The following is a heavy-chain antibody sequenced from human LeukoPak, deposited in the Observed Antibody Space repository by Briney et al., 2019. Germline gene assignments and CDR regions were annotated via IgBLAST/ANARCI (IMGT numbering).Heavy chain of an antibody. J-gene: IGHJ4*02. CDR3: ARVSMVRGLPFS. CDR1: GGSISGSGYY. CDR2: IYHTGST. D-gene: IGHD3-10*01. Sequence: SQTLSLTCTVSGGSISGSGYYWSWIRQPPGKGLEWIGYIYHTGSTYYNPSLASRVTISVDRSKNQFSLKLSSVTAADTAVYYCARVSMVRGLPFSWGQGTLVTVSS. V-gene: IGHV4-30-2*01.